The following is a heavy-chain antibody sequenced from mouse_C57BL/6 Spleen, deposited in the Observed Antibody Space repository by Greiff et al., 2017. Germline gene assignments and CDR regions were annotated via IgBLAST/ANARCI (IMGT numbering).Heavy chain of an antibody. CDR1: GFSLTSYG. CDR2: IWSGGST. V-gene: IGHV2-2*01. J-gene: IGHJ4*01. D-gene: IGHD2-5*01. CDR3: ARKGSNYVGAMDY. Sequence: QVQLKESGPGLVQPSQSLSITCTVSGFSLTSYGVHWVRQSPGKGLEWLGVIWSGGSTDYNAAFISRRIISKDNSKSQVFFKMNSLQADDAAIDYCARKGSNYVGAMDYWGQGTSVTVSS.